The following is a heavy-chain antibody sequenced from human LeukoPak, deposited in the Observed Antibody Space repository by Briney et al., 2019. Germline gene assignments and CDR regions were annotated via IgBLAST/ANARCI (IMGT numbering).Heavy chain of an antibody. V-gene: IGHV4-59*01. Sequence: SETLSLTCTVSGGSISSYYWSWIRQLPGKGLEWIGYIYYSGSTNYNPSLKSRVTISVDTSKNQFSLKLSSVTAADTAVYYCARDPTDTANAFDIWGQGTMVTVSS. CDR1: GGSISSYY. CDR3: ARDPTDTANAFDI. CDR2: IYYSGST. J-gene: IGHJ3*02. D-gene: IGHD5-18*01.